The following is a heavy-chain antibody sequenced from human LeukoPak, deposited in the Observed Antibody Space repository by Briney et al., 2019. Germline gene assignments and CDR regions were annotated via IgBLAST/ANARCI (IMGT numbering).Heavy chain of an antibody. J-gene: IGHJ4*02. CDR3: ARRDTTGWYHHFDY. Sequence: PGGSLRLSCAASGFTVSSNSMTWVRQAPGKGLEWVSILYNGGGANYADSVKGRFTISRDNSRNTLFLQMSSLRAEDTAVYYCARRDTTGWYHHFDYWGQGTPVTVSS. D-gene: IGHD6-19*01. CDR2: LYNGGGA. CDR1: GFTVSSNS. V-gene: IGHV3-53*01.